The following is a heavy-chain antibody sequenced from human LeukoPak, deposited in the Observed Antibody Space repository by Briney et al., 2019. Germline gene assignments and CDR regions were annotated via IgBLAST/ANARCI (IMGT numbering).Heavy chain of an antibody. D-gene: IGHD4-23*01. Sequence: SGGSLRLSCAASGFTFSSYEMNWVRQAPGKGLEWVSYISSSGSTIYYADSVKGRFTISRDNAKNSLYLQMNSLRAEDTAVYYCARAPRWVYYFDYWGRGTLVTVSS. CDR1: GFTFSSYE. CDR3: ARAPRWVYYFDY. J-gene: IGHJ4*02. V-gene: IGHV3-48*03. CDR2: ISSSGSTI.